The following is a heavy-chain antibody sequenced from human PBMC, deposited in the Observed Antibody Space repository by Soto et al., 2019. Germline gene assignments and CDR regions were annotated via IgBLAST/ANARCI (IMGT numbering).Heavy chain of an antibody. CDR1: GGTFSSYT. J-gene: IGHJ1*01. CDR2: IIPILGIA. Sequence: QVQLVQSGAEVKKPGSSVKVSCKASGGTFSSYTISWVRQAPGQGLEWMGRIIPILGIANYAQKFQGRVTIXXDXSXXTAYMELSSLRSEDTAVYYCARENGSSWYPKVLQHWGQGTLVTVSS. V-gene: IGHV1-69*08. D-gene: IGHD6-13*01. CDR3: ARENGSSWYPKVLQH.